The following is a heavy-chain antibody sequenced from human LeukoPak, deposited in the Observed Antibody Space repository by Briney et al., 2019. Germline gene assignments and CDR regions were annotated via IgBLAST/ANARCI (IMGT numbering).Heavy chain of an antibody. V-gene: IGHV3-33*01. CDR2: ICLDGSNK. D-gene: IGHD2-2*03. CDR3: ARDGGYCSRTSCPASRMDV. J-gene: IGHJ6*03. Sequence: PGRSLRLSCAASGFTFSSYGMHWVRQAPGKGLEWVAVICLDGSNKYCADSVKGRSTISRDNSKNTLDLQMNSLRAEDTAVYYCARDGGYCSRTSCPASRMDVWGKGTTVTVSS. CDR1: GFTFSSYG.